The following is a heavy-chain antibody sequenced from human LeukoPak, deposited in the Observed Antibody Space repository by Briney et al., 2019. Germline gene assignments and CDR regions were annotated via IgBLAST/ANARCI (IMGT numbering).Heavy chain of an antibody. J-gene: IGHJ4*02. CDR3: TRRLDD. Sequence: AGGSLRLSCAASGFTVSSNYMSWVRQAPGKGLEWVSVIYSGGSTYYADSVKGRFTISRDNAQNSLYLQMNGLRVEDTAVYYCTRRLDDWGQGTLVTVSS. CDR2: IYSGGST. V-gene: IGHV3-53*01. D-gene: IGHD3-16*01. CDR1: GFTVSSNY.